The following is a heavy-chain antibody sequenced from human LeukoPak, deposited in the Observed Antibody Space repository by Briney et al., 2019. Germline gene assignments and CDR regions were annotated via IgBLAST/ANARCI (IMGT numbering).Heavy chain of an antibody. V-gene: IGHV4-61*08. CDR2: IFYSGST. D-gene: IGHD2-15*01. CDR3: ARGRFCSGGSCYGVYSYYYMDV. Sequence: SETLSLTCTVSGDSISSGDYYWSWIRQPPGKGLEWIGYIFYSGSTNYNPSLKSRVTISVDTSKNQFSLKLSSVTAADTAVYYCARGRFCSGGSCYGVYSYYYMDVWGKGTTVTISS. J-gene: IGHJ6*03. CDR1: GDSISSGDYY.